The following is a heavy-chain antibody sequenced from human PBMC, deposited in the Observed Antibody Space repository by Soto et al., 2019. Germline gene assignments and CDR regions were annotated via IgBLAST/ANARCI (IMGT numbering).Heavy chain of an antibody. J-gene: IGHJ2*01. V-gene: IGHV3-30-3*01. Sequence: PGKGLEWVAVLSYDGSNKYYADSVKGRFTISRDDYKNTLYLQMNSLRAEDTSFFFFQAEDGIRDTVPVSAFLLNRSSDL. D-gene: IGHD2-15*01. CDR3: QAEDGIRDTVPVSAFLLNRSSDL. CDR2: LSYDGSNK.